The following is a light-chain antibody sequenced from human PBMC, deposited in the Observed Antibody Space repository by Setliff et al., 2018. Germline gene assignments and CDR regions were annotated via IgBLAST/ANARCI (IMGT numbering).Light chain of an antibody. V-gene: IGLV2-11*01. CDR2: DVS. J-gene: IGLJ1*01. Sequence: QSALTQPRSVSGSPGQSVTISCTGTSSDVGGYDYVSWFQQHPGKAPKLMISDVSKRPSGVPDRFSGSKSGNTASLTISGLQAEDETDYYCSSYTSSSASYVFGTGTRSPS. CDR1: SSDVGGYDY. CDR3: SSYTSSSASYV.